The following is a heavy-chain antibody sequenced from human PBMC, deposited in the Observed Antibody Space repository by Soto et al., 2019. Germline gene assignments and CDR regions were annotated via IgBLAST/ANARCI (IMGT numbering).Heavy chain of an antibody. Sequence: SETLSLTCTVSGGSISSYYWSWIRQPPGKGLEWIGYIYYSGSTNFNPSLKSRVTISVDTSKNQFSLKLSSVTAADTAVYYCARYTYYDFWSGYNYYYYGMDVWGQGTTVTVSS. J-gene: IGHJ6*02. D-gene: IGHD3-3*01. CDR1: GGSISSYY. CDR3: ARYTYYDFWSGYNYYYYGMDV. CDR2: IYYSGST. V-gene: IGHV4-59*01.